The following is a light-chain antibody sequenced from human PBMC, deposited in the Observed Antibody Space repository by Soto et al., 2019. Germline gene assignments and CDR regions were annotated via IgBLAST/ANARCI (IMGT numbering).Light chain of an antibody. J-gene: IGKJ1*01. CDR1: QSVSSF. Sequence: EVVMTQSTATLSVSPGERATLSCRASQSVSSFFAWYQQKPGQSPRLLIYDASNRASGIPARFTGSGSGTDFTLTISSVEPEDSAVYYCQQRGDWWTFGQGTKVDI. CDR2: DAS. V-gene: IGKV3-11*01. CDR3: QQRGDWWT.